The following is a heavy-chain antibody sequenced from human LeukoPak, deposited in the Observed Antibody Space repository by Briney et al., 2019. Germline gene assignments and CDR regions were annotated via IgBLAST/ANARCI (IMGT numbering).Heavy chain of an antibody. CDR1: GGSFSGYY. CDR2: INHSGST. Sequence: SETLSLTCAVYGGSFSGYYWSWIRQPPGKGLEWIGEINHSGSTNYNPSLKSRVTISVDTSKNQFSLKLSSVTAADTAVYYCARGSPPPKWAAMVPIWFDPWGQGTLVTVSS. D-gene: IGHD5-18*01. J-gene: IGHJ5*02. V-gene: IGHV4-34*01. CDR3: ARGSPPPKWAAMVPIWFDP.